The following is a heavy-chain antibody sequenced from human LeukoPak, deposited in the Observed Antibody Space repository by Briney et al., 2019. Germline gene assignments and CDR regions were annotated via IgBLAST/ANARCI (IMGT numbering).Heavy chain of an antibody. CDR1: GYSISSSNW. V-gene: IGHV4-28*01. D-gene: IGHD6-19*01. CDR3: GGAAYSSGWYETYYYYYMDV. Sequence: SDTLSLTCAVSGYSISSSNWWGWIRQPPGKGLEWIGYIYYSGSTYYNPSLKSRVTISVDTSKNQFSLKLSSVTAADTAVYYCGGAAYSSGWYETYYYYYMDVWGKGTTVTVSS. J-gene: IGHJ6*03. CDR2: IYYSGST.